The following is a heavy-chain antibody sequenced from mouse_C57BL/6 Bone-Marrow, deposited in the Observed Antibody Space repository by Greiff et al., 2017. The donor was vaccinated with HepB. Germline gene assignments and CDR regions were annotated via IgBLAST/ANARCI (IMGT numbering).Heavy chain of an antibody. V-gene: IGHV1-26*01. CDR3: ARARYYYGSSYYFDY. CDR1: GYTFTDYY. J-gene: IGHJ2*01. CDR2: INPNNGGT. D-gene: IGHD1-1*01. Sequence: DVQLQQSGPELVKPGASVKISCKASGYTFTDYYMNWVKQSHGKSLEWIGDINPNNGGTSYNQKFKGKATLPVDKSSSTAYMELRSLTSEDSAVYYCARARYYYGSSYYFDYWGQGTTLTVSS.